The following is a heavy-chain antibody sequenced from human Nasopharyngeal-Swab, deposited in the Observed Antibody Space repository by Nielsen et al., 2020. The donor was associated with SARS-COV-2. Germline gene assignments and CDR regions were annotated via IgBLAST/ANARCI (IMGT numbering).Heavy chain of an antibody. CDR3: AGTAAGLRYNWFDP. D-gene: IGHD6-13*01. J-gene: IGHJ5*02. CDR2: ISSSSSYI. V-gene: IGHV3-21*01. CDR1: GFTFSSYS. Sequence: GGSLRLSCAASGFTFSSYSMNWARQAPGKGLEWVSSISSSSSYIYYADSVKGRFTISRDNAKNSLYLQMNSLRAEDTAVYYCAGTAAGLRYNWFDPWGQGTLVTVSS.